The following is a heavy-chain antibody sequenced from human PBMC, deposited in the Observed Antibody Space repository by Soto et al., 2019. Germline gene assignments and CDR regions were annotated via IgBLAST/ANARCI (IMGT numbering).Heavy chain of an antibody. V-gene: IGHV1-2*02. J-gene: IGHJ4*02. Sequence: ASVKVSCKASGYTFTGHYIHRVRQAPEQGPEWMGEIGPESGATRYAQTFQGRVTMTMDMSITTAYMQLSNLSPDDTAVYYCGRGRSGQRVVFYWGQGTPVTVSS. CDR3: GRGRSGQRVVFY. D-gene: IGHD1-26*01. CDR2: IGPESGAT. CDR1: GYTFTGHY.